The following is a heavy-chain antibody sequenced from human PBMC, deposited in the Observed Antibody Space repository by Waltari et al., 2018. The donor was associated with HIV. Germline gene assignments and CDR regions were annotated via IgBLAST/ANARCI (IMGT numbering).Heavy chain of an antibody. CDR2: IIPIFGTA. V-gene: IGHV1-69*01. CDR1: GGTFSSYA. J-gene: IGHJ3*02. Sequence: QVQLVQSGAEVKKPGSSVKVSCKASGGTFSSYAISWVRQAPGQGLEWMGGIIPIFGTANYAQKFQGRVTSTADESTSTAYMELSSLRSEDTAVYYCATPQGMYYYDSSGYYDAFDIWGQGTMVTVSS. D-gene: IGHD3-22*01. CDR3: ATPQGMYYYDSSGYYDAFDI.